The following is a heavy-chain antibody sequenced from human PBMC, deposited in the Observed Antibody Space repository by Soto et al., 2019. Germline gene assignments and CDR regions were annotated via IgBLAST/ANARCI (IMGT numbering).Heavy chain of an antibody. CDR3: ARSPYDYVWGSYRTSLGNWFDP. Sequence: PSETLSLTCTVSGGSISSGDYYWSWIRQPPGKGLEWIGYIYYSGSTYYNPSLKSRVTISVDTSKNQFSLKLSSVTAADTAVYYCARSPYDYVWGSYRTSLGNWFDPWGQG. D-gene: IGHD3-16*02. J-gene: IGHJ5*02. CDR1: GGSISSGDYY. V-gene: IGHV4-30-4*01. CDR2: IYYSGST.